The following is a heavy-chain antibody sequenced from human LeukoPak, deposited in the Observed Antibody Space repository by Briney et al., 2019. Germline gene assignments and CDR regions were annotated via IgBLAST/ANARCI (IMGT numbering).Heavy chain of an antibody. CDR3: ASTLTFDN. J-gene: IGHJ3*02. V-gene: IGHV3-7*01. CDR1: GFTFSSYC. Sequence: PGGSLRLSCAASGFTFSSYCMTWVRQVPGKGLEWVASIKEDGSDRYNVDSVKGRFTISRDNAKNSLSLQMSSLRAEDTAVYYCASTLTFDNWGLGILVTVSS. CDR2: IKEDGSDR.